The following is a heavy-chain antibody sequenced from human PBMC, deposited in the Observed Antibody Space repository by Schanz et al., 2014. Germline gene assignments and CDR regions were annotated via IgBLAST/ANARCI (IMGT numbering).Heavy chain of an antibody. Sequence: EAQLLESGGGLVQPGGSLRLSCEASGFAFTSNAMTWVRPAPGKGLEWVSTISGSGAHTYHADSVRGRFTISRDNSKNILYLQMNSLRAEDTAIYFCAAARGTNCYFCALDIWGQGTMVTVSS. V-gene: IGHV3-23*01. CDR2: ISGSGAHT. D-gene: IGHD2-2*01. CDR1: GFAFTSNA. CDR3: AAARGTNCYFCALDI. J-gene: IGHJ3*02.